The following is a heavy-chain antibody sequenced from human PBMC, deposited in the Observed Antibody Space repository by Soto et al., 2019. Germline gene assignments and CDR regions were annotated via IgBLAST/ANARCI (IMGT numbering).Heavy chain of an antibody. Sequence: GGSLRLSCAASGFTFSSYGMHWVRQAPGKGLEWVANIKQDGSEKYYVDSVKGRFTISRDNAKNSLYLQMNSLRAEDTAVYYCAREDQYYDFWSGSPPYYFDYWGQGTLVTVSS. CDR2: IKQDGSEK. CDR3: AREDQYYDFWSGSPPYYFDY. CDR1: GFTFSSYG. V-gene: IGHV3-7*01. D-gene: IGHD3-3*01. J-gene: IGHJ4*02.